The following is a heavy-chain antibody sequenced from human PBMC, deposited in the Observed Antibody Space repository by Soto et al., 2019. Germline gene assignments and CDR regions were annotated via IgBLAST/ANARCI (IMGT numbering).Heavy chain of an antibody. CDR1: GYTFTSYD. CDR2: MNPNSGNT. CDR3: ATVGSPSMGGVYYGMDV. V-gene: IGHV1-8*01. D-gene: IGHD6-6*01. J-gene: IGHJ6*02. Sequence: ASVKVSCKASGYTFTSYDINWVRQATGQGLEWMGWMNPNSGNTGYAQKFQGRVTMTRNTSISTAYMELSSLRSEDTAVYYCATVGSPSMGGVYYGMDVWGQGTTVTVSS.